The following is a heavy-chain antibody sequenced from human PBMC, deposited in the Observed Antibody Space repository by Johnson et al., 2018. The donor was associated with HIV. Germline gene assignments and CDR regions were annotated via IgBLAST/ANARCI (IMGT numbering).Heavy chain of an antibody. CDR3: ARVLESKVAAGSWAFDI. CDR1: GFTVSSYY. Sequence: VQLVESGGGLIQPGGSLKLSCVVSGFTVSSYYMSWVRQAPGKGLEWVSIVFSGDNTYYADSVKGRFTISRDNSKNTLYLQMNSLTTEDTAVYYCARVLESKVAAGSWAFDIWGQGTMVTVSS. J-gene: IGHJ3*02. CDR2: VFSGDNT. V-gene: IGHV3-66*03. D-gene: IGHD6-13*01.